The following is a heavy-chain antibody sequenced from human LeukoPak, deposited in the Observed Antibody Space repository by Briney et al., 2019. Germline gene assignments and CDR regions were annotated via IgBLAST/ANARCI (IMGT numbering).Heavy chain of an antibody. CDR1: GFTFSGYA. CDR3: AKDQPFMVIGATFDF. V-gene: IGHV3-23*01. CDR2: ISGSGGST. Sequence: GGSLRLSCAASGFTFSGYAMTWVRQAPGKGLEWVSAISGSGGSTYYADSVKGRFTISRDNSKNTLYLQMNSLRAEDTAVYYCAKDQPFMVIGATFDFWGQGTLVTVSS. J-gene: IGHJ4*02. D-gene: IGHD2-15*01.